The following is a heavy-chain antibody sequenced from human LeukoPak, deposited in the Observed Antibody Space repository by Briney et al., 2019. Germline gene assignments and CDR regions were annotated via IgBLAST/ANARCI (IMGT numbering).Heavy chain of an antibody. D-gene: IGHD2-2*02. V-gene: IGHV1-2*02. CDR2: IDPDSGGT. CDR3: ARVPGPYTTSRFDF. Sequence: ASVKVSCKTSGYTFTGYYLHWVRQAPGQRPEWMGRIDPDSGGTHYGQKFQGRVTETRDTSITTVYMELSGLTSDDTAVYYCARVPGPYTTSRFDFWGQGTLVTVSS. J-gene: IGHJ4*02. CDR1: GYTFTGYY.